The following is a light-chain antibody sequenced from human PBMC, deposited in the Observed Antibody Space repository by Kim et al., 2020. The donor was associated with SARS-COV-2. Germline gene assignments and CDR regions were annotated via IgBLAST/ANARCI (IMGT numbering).Light chain of an antibody. J-gene: IGLJ3*02. CDR3: QTWGTGIGV. Sequence: QPVLTQSPSASASLGASVKLTCTLSSGHSSYAIAWHQQQPEKGPRYLMKLNSDGSHSEGDGIPDRFSGSSSGAERYLTISSLQSEDEADYYCQTWGTGIGVFGGGTQLTVL. CDR2: LNSDGSH. V-gene: IGLV4-69*01. CDR1: SGHSSYA.